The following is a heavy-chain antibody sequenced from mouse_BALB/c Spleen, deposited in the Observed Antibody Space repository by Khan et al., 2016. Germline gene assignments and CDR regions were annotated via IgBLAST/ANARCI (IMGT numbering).Heavy chain of an antibody. V-gene: IGHV1S136*01. CDR2: INPFNDGT. J-gene: IGHJ4*01. D-gene: IGHD2-1*01. Sequence: VQLQQSGPELVKPGASVKMSCKASGFTFISYVMHWVKQKPGQGLEWIGYINPFNDGTNYNENFKGKATLTSDKSSSTAYMDLSSLTSEDSAVXYCARSGNLAMDYWGQGTSVTVSS. CDR3: ARSGNLAMDY. CDR1: GFTFISYV.